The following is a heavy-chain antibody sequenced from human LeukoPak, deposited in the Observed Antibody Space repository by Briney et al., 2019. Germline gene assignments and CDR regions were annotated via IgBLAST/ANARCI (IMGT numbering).Heavy chain of an antibody. CDR2: ININGGST. CDR1: GFTFSSYS. J-gene: IGHJ3*01. CDR3: TRGRGSGWYSAAFDL. V-gene: IGHV3-64*01. D-gene: IGHD6-19*01. Sequence: GGSLRLSCAASGFTFSSYSMNWVRQAPGKGLEYVSGININGGSTYNANSVKGRFTISRDNAKNTLYLQMNSLRAEDTALYYCTRGRGSGWYSAAFDLWGQGTMVTVSS.